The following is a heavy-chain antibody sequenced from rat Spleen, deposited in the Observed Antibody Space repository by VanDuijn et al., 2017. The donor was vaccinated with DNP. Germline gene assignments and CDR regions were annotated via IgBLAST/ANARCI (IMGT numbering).Heavy chain of an antibody. CDR3: VRWGSSHWYFDF. CDR1: GFTFSDYY. D-gene: IGHD1-2*01. V-gene: IGHV5-22*01. Sequence: EVQLVESGGGLVQPGRSLKLSCAASGFTFSDYYMAWVRQAPTKGLEWVAYITYDGGSAYYGDSVKGRFTISRDNAKSSLYLQMNSLRVEDMATYYCVRWGSSHWYFDFWGPGAMVTVSS. J-gene: IGHJ1*01. CDR2: ITYDGGSA.